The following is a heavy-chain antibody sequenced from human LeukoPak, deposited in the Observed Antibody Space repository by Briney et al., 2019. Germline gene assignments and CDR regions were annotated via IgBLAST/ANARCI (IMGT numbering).Heavy chain of an antibody. CDR1: GYPISSAYY. D-gene: IGHD3-10*01. V-gene: IGHV4-38-2*01. CDR3: ARLLNVVRGVLIDY. CDR2: IYHSGST. Sequence: SETLSLTCAVSGYPISSAYYWGWIRQPPGKGLEWIGNIYHSGSTYYHPSLRSRVVISLDTSKNQFSLRLTSVTAADTAVYYCARLLNVVRGVLIDYWGQGTLVTVSS. J-gene: IGHJ4*02.